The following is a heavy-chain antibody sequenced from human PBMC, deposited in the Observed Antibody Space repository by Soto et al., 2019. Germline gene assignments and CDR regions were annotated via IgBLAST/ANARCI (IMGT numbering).Heavy chain of an antibody. CDR1: GFTFSSND. Sequence: EVPLVESGGGLIQPGGSLRLSCAASGFTFSSNDMNWVRQAPGKGLEWVSLIYSGGSTYYADSVKGRFTISRDNSKNTLYLQKSSLRAEDTAVYYCATRPLLPGAPWGQGTMVTVSS. J-gene: IGHJ3*01. CDR3: ATRPLLPGAP. V-gene: IGHV3-53*01. D-gene: IGHD3-22*01. CDR2: IYSGGST.